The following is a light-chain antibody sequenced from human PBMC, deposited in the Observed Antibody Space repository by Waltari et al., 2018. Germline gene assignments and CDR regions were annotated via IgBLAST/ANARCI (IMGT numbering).Light chain of an antibody. CDR1: QSVSRA. CDR2: GAS. Sequence: EIVLTQSPGTLSLSLGERATVSCRASQSVSRALAWYQQKPGQAPRLLIYGASTRATGIPDRFSCSGSGTDFRLTMSRLGPDDFAVYYCQHYLRLPVTFGQGTTVEI. CDR3: QHYLRLPVT. J-gene: IGKJ1*01. V-gene: IGKV3-20*01.